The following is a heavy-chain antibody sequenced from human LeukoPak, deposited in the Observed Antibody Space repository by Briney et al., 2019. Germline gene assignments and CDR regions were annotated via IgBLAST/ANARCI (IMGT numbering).Heavy chain of an antibody. V-gene: IGHV3-21*01. CDR3: VSYDSRTSDAFDL. CDR2: ISSSSSYI. CDR1: GFTVSSNY. Sequence: NPGGSLRLSCAASGFTVSSNYMSWVRQAPGKGLEWVSSISSSSSYIYYADSVKGRFTISRDNAKNSLFLQMNSLRAEDTAIYYCVSYDSRTSDAFDLWGQGTMVTVSS. D-gene: IGHD3-22*01. J-gene: IGHJ3*01.